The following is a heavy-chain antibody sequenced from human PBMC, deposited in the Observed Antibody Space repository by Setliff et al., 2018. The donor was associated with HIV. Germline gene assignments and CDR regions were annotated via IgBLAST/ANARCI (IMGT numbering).Heavy chain of an antibody. D-gene: IGHD5-12*01. Sequence: SETLSLTCTVSGASISSYYWSWIRQPPGKGLEWIGYIYTSGSTNYNPSLKSRVTISVDTSKNQFSLKLSSVTAADTAVYYCARAPGYSGYDYYYYYYMDVWGKGTTVTSP. CDR2: IYTSGST. V-gene: IGHV4-4*08. J-gene: IGHJ6*03. CDR3: ARAPGYSGYDYYYYYYMDV. CDR1: GASISSYY.